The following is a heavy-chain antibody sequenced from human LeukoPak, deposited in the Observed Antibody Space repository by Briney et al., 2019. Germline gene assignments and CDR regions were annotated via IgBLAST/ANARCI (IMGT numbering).Heavy chain of an antibody. CDR3: AREGSSSWHPFDY. Sequence: SVKVSCKASGGTFSSYAISWVRQAPGQGLEWMGGIIPIFGTANYAQKFQGRVTITADKSTSTAYMELSSLRSEDTAVYYCAREGSSSWHPFDYWGQGTLVSVSS. V-gene: IGHV1-69*06. CDR1: GGTFSSYA. D-gene: IGHD6-13*01. J-gene: IGHJ4*02. CDR2: IIPIFGTA.